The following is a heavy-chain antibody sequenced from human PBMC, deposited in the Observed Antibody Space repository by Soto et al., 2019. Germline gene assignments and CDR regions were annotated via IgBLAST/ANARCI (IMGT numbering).Heavy chain of an antibody. CDR2: MNPNSGNT. V-gene: IGHV1-8*01. CDR3: ASLPAGGSGSFANSHFDI. J-gene: IGHJ2*01. D-gene: IGHD3-16*01. CDR1: GYTITSYD. Sequence: ASVKVSCKASGYTITSYDINWVRQASGQGLEWMGWMNPNSGNTGYAQRFQGRVTMTRNTSINTAYMELTSLRSEDTAVYYCASLPAGGSGSFANSHFDIWGRSTQVTVS.